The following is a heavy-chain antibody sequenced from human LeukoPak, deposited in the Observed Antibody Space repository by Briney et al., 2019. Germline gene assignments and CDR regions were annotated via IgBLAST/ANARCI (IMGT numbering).Heavy chain of an antibody. D-gene: IGHD1-26*01. CDR1: GFTVGATD. CDR3: TKIGPVSGTIDY. J-gene: IGHJ4*02. CDR2: LKHDDEI. Sequence: GGSLRLSCVASGFTVGATDMYWVRRAPGKRLEWVAVLKHDDEIHYMDSVRGRFTISRDNSKNTLLLDMDGLRPEDTATYYCTKIGPVSGTIDYWGQGTLVTVS. V-gene: IGHV3-30*18.